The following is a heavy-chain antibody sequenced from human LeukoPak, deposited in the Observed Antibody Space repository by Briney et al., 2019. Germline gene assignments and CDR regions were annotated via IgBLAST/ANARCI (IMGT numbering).Heavy chain of an antibody. D-gene: IGHD3-10*01. CDR3: ARVHIVTGTYFDS. CDR2: IYSSYFT. Sequence: SETLSLTCTVSGDSMSVYSWSWLRQPAGKELEWIGRIYSSYFTEYNLSLDGRVAMSIDTSKNQFSLMLDSVTAADTAVYYCARVHIVTGTYFDSWGQGALVTVSS. J-gene: IGHJ4*02. V-gene: IGHV4-4*07. CDR1: GDSMSVYS.